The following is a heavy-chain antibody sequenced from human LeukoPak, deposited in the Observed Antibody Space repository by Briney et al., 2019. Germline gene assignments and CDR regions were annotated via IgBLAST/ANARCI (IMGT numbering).Heavy chain of an antibody. CDR3: ARDSPPQYASSSAGFDY. CDR1: GGSITSTNW. CDR2: ISLRGRT. D-gene: IGHD6-6*01. J-gene: IGHJ4*02. Sequence: PSGTLSLTCGVSGGSITSTNWWSWVRQPPGQGLEWIGEISLRGRTNYNPSLKSRVIISIDTSKNQFSLKLSSVTAADTAVYFCARDSPPQYASSSAGFDYWGQGTLVTVSS. V-gene: IGHV4-4*02.